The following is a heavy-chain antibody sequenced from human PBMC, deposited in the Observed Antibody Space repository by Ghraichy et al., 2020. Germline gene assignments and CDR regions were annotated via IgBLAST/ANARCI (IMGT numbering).Heavy chain of an antibody. V-gene: IGHV3-33*01. D-gene: IGHD3-10*01. CDR2: IWYDENNK. J-gene: IGHJ6*03. CDR1: GFTFSSYA. Sequence: GESLNISCAASGFTFSSYAMYWVRQAPGKGLEWVAVIWYDENNKYYAHSVKGRFTISRDNSKNTLYLQMYSLRAEDTAVYYCARDGGSGSYPHYYMDVWGKGTTVTVSS. CDR3: ARDGGSGSYPHYYMDV.